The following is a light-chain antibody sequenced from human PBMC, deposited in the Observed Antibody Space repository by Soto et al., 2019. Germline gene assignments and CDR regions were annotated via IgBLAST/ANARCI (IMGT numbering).Light chain of an antibody. J-gene: IGLJ1*01. CDR3: CSYAVSNTYV. V-gene: IGLV2-11*01. Sequence: QSVLTQPRSVSGSPGQSVTFSCTGTSSDVGAYNYVSWYQQHPGKAPKLMIYDVSKRPSGVPDRFSGSKSGNTASLTISGLQAEDDADYYCCSYAVSNTYVFGSGTKVTVL. CDR2: DVS. CDR1: SSDVGAYNY.